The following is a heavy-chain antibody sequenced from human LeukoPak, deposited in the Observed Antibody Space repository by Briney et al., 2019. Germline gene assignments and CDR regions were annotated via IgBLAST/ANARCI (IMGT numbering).Heavy chain of an antibody. CDR1: GYTFTSYG. CDR2: ISAYNGNT. J-gene: IGHJ6*03. CDR3: ARSTGAAAGQGASYYYYYYMDV. D-gene: IGHD6-13*01. V-gene: IGHV1-18*01. Sequence: GASVKVSCKASGYTFTSYGISWVRQAPGQGLEWMGWISAYNGNTNYAQKLQGRVTTTTDTSTSTAYMELRSLRSDDTAVYYCARSTGAAAGQGASYYYYYYMDVWGKGTTVTVSS.